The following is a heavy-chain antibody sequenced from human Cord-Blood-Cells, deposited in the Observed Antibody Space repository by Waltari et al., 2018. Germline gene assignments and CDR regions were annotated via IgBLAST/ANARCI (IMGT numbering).Heavy chain of an antibody. CDR1: GGSIRSSY. CDR2: IYYSGST. CDR3: ARDLFGWYSSSS. J-gene: IGHJ5*02. D-gene: IGHD6-6*01. V-gene: IGHV4-59*01. Sequence: QVQLQESGPGLVKPSETMSLTCTVSGGSIRSSYWSWIRQPPGKGLEWIGYIYYSGSTNYNPSLKSRVTISVDTSKNQFSLKLSSVTAADTAVYYCARDLFGWYSSSSWGQGTLVTVSS.